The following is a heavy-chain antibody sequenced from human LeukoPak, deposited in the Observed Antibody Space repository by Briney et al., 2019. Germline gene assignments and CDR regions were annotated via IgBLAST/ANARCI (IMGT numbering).Heavy chain of an antibody. CDR3: AREAKVGGALQY. V-gene: IGHV3-74*01. D-gene: IGHD1-26*01. CDR1: GFTFSDYW. CDR2: INTDGSFT. J-gene: IGHJ4*02. Sequence: GGSLRLSCAASGFTFSDYWMHWVRQAPGKGLVWVSRINTDGSFTRYADCVQGRFTISRDTAKNTLFLQMNSLRAEDTAVYYCAREAKVGGALQYWGQGILVTVSS.